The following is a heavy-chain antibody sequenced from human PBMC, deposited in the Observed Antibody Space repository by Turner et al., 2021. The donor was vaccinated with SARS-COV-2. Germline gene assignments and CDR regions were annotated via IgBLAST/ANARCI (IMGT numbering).Heavy chain of an antibody. V-gene: IGHV1-8*01. Sequence: QVQLVQSGAEVKKPGASVTVSCKASGYTFTSYDINWVRQATGQGLEWMGWMNPNSGNTGDAQKFQGRVTMTRNTSISTAYMELSSLRSEDTAVYYCARTFTAMVRVDYWGQGTLVTVSS. CDR3: ARTFTAMVRVDY. J-gene: IGHJ4*02. CDR1: GYTFTSYD. D-gene: IGHD5-18*01. CDR2: MNPNSGNT.